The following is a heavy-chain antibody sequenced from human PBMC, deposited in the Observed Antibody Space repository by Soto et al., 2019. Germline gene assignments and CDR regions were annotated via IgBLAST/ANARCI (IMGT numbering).Heavy chain of an antibody. D-gene: IGHD1-26*01. CDR3: ARLSDGSHSALY. Sequence: GESLKISCKGSGYSFITYRIGWVRQMPGKGLEWMGIIYPGDSDTRYSPSFQGQVTISADKSISTAYLQWSSLKASDSAMYCCARLSDGSHSALYWGQGTLVTVSS. V-gene: IGHV5-51*01. J-gene: IGHJ4*02. CDR1: GYSFITYR. CDR2: IYPGDSDT.